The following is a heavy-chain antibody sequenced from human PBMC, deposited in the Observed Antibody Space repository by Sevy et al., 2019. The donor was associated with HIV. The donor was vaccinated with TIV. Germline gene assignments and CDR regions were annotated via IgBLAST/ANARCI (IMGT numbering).Heavy chain of an antibody. V-gene: IGHV4-39*01. J-gene: IGHJ4*02. CDR1: GGTISSSSYR. CDR3: ARWYGNNFDY. CDR2: IYHTGAA. D-gene: IGHD3-10*01. Sequence: SETLSLTCTVSGGTISSSSYRWGRIRQPPGKGLGWVGSIYHTGAADDNPSLKRRVTMSVDTSKNQFSLQVGSVTAADNAVYYCARWYGNNFDYWGQGALVTVSS.